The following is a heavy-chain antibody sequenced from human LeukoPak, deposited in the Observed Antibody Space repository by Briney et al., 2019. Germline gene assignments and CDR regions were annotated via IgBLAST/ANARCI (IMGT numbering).Heavy chain of an antibody. CDR2: INHSGST. V-gene: IGHV4-34*01. J-gene: IGHJ4*02. Sequence: SETLSLTCTVSGGSISSYYWSWIRQPPGKGLEWIGEINHSGSTNYNPSLKSRVTISVDTSKNQFSLKLSSVTAADTAVYYCARGWPYSNYEPFDYWGQGTLVTVSS. CDR3: ARGWPYSNYEPFDY. D-gene: IGHD4-11*01. CDR1: GGSISSYY.